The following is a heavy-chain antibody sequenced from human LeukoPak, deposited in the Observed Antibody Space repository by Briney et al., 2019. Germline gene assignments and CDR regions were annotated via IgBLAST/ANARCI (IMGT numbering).Heavy chain of an antibody. J-gene: IGHJ5*02. CDR3: ARGKAGDP. CDR1: GGSISSGDYY. D-gene: IGHD6-13*01. V-gene: IGHV4-30-4*08. Sequence: SETLSLTCTVSGGSISSGDYYWSWIRQPPGKGLEWIGYIYYSGSTYYNPSLKSRVTISVDTSKNQFSLKLSSVTAADTAAYYCARGKAGDPWGKEPWSPSPQ. CDR2: IYYSGST.